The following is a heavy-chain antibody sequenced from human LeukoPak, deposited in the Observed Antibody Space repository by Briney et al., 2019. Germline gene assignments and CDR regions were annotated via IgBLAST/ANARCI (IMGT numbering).Heavy chain of an antibody. D-gene: IGHD3-22*01. Sequence: GGSLRLSCAASGSTFSSSWMHWVRQAPGKGLVWVSRTNGDGSSTTYADSVKGRFTISRDNAKNTLYLQMNSLRAEDTAVYYCARASVGYYDSSGYYPFDYWGQGTLVTVSS. V-gene: IGHV3-74*01. J-gene: IGHJ4*02. CDR3: ARASVGYYDSSGYYPFDY. CDR2: TNGDGSST. CDR1: GSTFSSSW.